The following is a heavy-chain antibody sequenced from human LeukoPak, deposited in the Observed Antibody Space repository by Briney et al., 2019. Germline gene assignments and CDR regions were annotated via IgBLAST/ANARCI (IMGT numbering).Heavy chain of an antibody. V-gene: IGHV7-4-1*02. CDR2: IKTNTGNP. CDR1: GYTFTSYA. Sequence: ASVKVSCKASGYTFTSYAMHWVRQAPGQRLEWMGWIKTNTGNPTYAQGFTGRFVFSLDTSVSTAYLQISSLKAEDTAVYYCARDFAAAGHYYYCGMDVWGQGTTVTVSS. J-gene: IGHJ6*02. CDR3: ARDFAAAGHYYYCGMDV. D-gene: IGHD6-13*01.